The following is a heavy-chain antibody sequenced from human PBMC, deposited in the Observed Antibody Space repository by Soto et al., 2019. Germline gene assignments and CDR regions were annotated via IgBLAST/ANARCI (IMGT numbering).Heavy chain of an antibody. V-gene: IGHV4-39*01. Sequence: QLQLQESGPGLVKPSETLSLTCTVSGGSISSSSYYWGWIRQPPGKGLEWIGSIYYSGSTYYNPSLKSRVTISVDTSKNQFSLKLSSVTAADTAVYYCASRTSSSDYYYYYMDVWGKGTTVTVSS. CDR2: IYYSGST. CDR3: ASRTSSSDYYYYYMDV. D-gene: IGHD6-6*01. J-gene: IGHJ6*03. CDR1: GGSISSSSYY.